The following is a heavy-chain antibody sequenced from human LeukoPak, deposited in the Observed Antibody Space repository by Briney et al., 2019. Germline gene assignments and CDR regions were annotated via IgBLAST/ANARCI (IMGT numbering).Heavy chain of an antibody. CDR2: IYYSGST. V-gene: IGHV4-59*08. D-gene: IGHD3-22*01. Sequence: PSETLSLTCTFSGGSISSYYWSWIRQPPGKGLEWIGYIYYSGSTNYSPSLKSRVTMSVDTSKNQFSLRLSSVTAADTAVYYCARRSYYDSSGMNWFDPWGQGTLVTVSS. CDR3: ARRSYYDSSGMNWFDP. CDR1: GGSISSYY. J-gene: IGHJ5*02.